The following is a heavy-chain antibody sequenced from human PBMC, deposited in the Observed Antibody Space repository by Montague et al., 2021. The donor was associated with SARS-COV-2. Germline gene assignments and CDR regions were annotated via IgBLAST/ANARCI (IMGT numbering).Heavy chain of an antibody. CDR3: ARHPIGSFPRYGMDV. CDR1: GGSISSYY. J-gene: IGHJ6*02. CDR2: IYYRGST. D-gene: IGHD2-15*01. V-gene: IGHV4-59*08. Sequence: SETLSLTCTVSGGSISSYYWSWIRQHPGKGLEWIGYIYYRGSTNYNPSLKSRVTISVDTSKNQFSLKLSSVTAADTAVYYCARHPIGSFPRYGMDVWGQGTTVTVSS.